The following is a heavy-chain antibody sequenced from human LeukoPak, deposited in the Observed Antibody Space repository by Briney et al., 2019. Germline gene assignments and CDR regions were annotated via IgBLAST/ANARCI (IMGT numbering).Heavy chain of an antibody. Sequence: GASVTVSCTASGGTFSSYAISWVRQAPGQGLEWMGGIIPIFGTANYAQKFQGRVTITADESTSTAYMELSSLRSEDTAVYYCARGLRRTAHYYYYYGMDVWGQGTTVTVSS. D-gene: IGHD4-17*01. CDR2: IIPIFGTA. J-gene: IGHJ6*02. CDR3: ARGLRRTAHYYYYYGMDV. CDR1: GGTFSSYA. V-gene: IGHV1-69*13.